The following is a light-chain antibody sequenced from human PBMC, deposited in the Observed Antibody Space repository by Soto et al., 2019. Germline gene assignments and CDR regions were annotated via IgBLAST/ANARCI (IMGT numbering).Light chain of an antibody. CDR3: AAWDDSLSGPV. CDR2: SNV. V-gene: IGLV1-44*01. Sequence: QSVLTQPPSMSGTPGQRVTISCSGGSSNIGSNSVNWYQHLPGTTPKVLIYSNVQRPSGVPDRFSGSKSGTSASLAIRGLQSEDEADYYCAAWDDSLSGPVFGGGTKVTV. CDR1: SSNIGSNS. J-gene: IGLJ3*02.